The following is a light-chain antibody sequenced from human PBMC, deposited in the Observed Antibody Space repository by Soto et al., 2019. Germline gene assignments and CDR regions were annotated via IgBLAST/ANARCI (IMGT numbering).Light chain of an antibody. CDR1: QSVSSNY. CDR3: QQYGRSPWT. J-gene: IGKJ1*01. CDR2: GAS. Sequence: EIVLTQSPATLSLSPGEKATLSCRANQSVSSNYLAWYQQKPGRAPRLLIYGASSRATGIPDRFSGSGSGTDFTLTISRLEPEDFAVYYCQQYGRSPWTFGQGTKVEIK. V-gene: IGKV3-20*01.